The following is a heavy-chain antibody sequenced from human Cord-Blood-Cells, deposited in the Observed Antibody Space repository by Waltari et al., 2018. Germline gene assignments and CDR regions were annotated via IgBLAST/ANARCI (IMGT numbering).Heavy chain of an antibody. CDR3: ARLMGDY. J-gene: IGHJ4*02. D-gene: IGHD3-16*01. CDR1: GGSFSGYY. V-gene: IGHV4-34*01. Sequence: QVQLQQWGAGLLKPSETLSLTCAVYGGSFSGYYWSWIRQPPGKGREWIGEINHSGSTNYNPALKSRVTISVDTSKNQFSLKLSSVTAADTAVYYCARLMGDYWGQGTLVTVSS. CDR2: INHSGST.